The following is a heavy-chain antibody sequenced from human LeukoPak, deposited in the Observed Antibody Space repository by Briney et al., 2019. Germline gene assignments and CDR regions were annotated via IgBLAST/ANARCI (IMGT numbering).Heavy chain of an antibody. Sequence: GGSLRLSCSASGFTFSTYPMHWVRQAPGKGLEYVSTIFANGDITSYAASVKGRFTTSRDNSKNTLYPQMSSLRPEDTAVYYCVKSPSDGLDVWGQGATVTVSS. CDR2: IFANGDIT. CDR1: GFTFSTYP. J-gene: IGHJ6*02. CDR3: VKSPSDGLDV. V-gene: IGHV3-64D*09.